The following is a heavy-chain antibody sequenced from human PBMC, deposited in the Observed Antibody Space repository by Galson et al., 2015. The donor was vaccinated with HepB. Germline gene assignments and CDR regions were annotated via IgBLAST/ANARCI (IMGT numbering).Heavy chain of an antibody. D-gene: IGHD3-16*01. Sequence: SLRLSCAASGLTFRNLWTSWVRQAPGKGLEWVGHIKSAHHGGTTDYGAPVKGRFTISRDDSKSTVYLQVNSLKTEDTARYYCATDVPFTGGGALHIWGQGTMVTVSS. CDR1: GLTFRNLW. V-gene: IGHV3-15*01. J-gene: IGHJ3*02. CDR3: ATDVPFTGGGALHI. CDR2: IKSAHHGGTT.